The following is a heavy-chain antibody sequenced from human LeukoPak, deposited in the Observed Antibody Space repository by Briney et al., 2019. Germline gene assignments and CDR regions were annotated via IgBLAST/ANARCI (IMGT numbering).Heavy chain of an antibody. D-gene: IGHD4-17*01. CDR2: IYYSGST. CDR1: GGSISSYY. V-gene: IGHV4-59*01. Sequence: SETLSLTCTVSGGSISSYYWSWIRQPPGKGLEWIGYIYYSGSTNYNPSLKSRVTISVDTSKNQFSLKLSSVTAADTAVYYCARAKNRFYGEFDYWGQGTLVTVSS. J-gene: IGHJ4*02. CDR3: ARAKNRFYGEFDY.